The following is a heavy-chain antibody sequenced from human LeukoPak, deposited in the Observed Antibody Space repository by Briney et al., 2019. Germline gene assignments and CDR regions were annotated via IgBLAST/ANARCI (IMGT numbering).Heavy chain of an antibody. V-gene: IGHV4-59*01. D-gene: IGHD3-10*01. Sequence: SETLSLTCTVSGGSISNYYWNWIRQPPGKGLEWIGYIYYTGSTNYNPSLKSRITMSVDTSKNQFSLRLSSVTAADTAVYYCARDGVFGTFDPWGQGTLVTVSS. CDR3: ARDGVFGTFDP. J-gene: IGHJ5*02. CDR2: IYYTGST. CDR1: GGSISNYY.